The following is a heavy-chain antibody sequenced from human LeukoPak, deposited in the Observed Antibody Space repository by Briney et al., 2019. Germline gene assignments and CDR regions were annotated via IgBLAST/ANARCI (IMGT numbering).Heavy chain of an antibody. CDR3: ARTLAAAGTRIPYYFDY. V-gene: IGHV4-34*01. J-gene: IGHJ4*02. CDR2: INHSGRT. Sequence: SETLSLPCAVYGESFSGYYWSCMPQPPGKGLEWFGEINHSGRTNFNPSLKSRVTISVDTSKNQVSLKLRSVTAADTAVYFCARTLAAAGTRIPYYFDYWGQGTLVTVSS. D-gene: IGHD6-13*01. CDR1: GESFSGYY.